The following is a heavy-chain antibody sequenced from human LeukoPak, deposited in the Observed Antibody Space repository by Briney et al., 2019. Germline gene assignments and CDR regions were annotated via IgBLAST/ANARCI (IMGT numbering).Heavy chain of an antibody. CDR3: ARELRYDNSDSGAF. J-gene: IGHJ3*01. CDR1: GITVNTNY. Sequence: PGGSLRLSCAASGITVNTNYMSWVRQAPGKGLEWMGTVFYNGATQYSPSLRSRVTISIDTSTNQFSLKLTSVTAADTALYYCARELRYDNSDSGAFWGQGTVATVSS. V-gene: IGHV4-4*02. CDR2: VFYNGAT. D-gene: IGHD3-22*01.